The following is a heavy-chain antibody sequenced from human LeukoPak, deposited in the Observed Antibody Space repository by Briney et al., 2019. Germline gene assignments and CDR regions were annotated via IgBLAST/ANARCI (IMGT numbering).Heavy chain of an antibody. J-gene: IGHJ6*03. V-gene: IGHV1-8*01. CDR3: ARGSNPDYYYYYYMDV. Sequence: ASVKVSCKASGYTFTSYDINWVRQAPGQGLEWMGWMNPNSGNTGYAQKFQGRVTMTRNTSISTAYMELSSLRSEDTAVYYCARGSNPDYYYYYYMDVWGKGTTVTVSS. D-gene: IGHD4-11*01. CDR2: MNPNSGNT. CDR1: GYTFTSYD.